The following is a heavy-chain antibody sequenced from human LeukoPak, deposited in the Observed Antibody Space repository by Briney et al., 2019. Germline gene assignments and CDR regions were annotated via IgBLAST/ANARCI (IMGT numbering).Heavy chain of an antibody. CDR2: ISGGGDGT. V-gene: IGHV3-23*01. J-gene: IGHJ4*02. CDR1: GFTFTTYA. Sequence: QTGGSLRLSCAASGFTFTTYAMTWVRQAPGKGLGWVSTISGGGDGTHYADSVKGRFTISRDNSKNTLYLQMNNLRAEDTAIYYCAKDQYGSGTYFDYWGQGTLVTVSS. D-gene: IGHD3-10*01. CDR3: AKDQYGSGTYFDY.